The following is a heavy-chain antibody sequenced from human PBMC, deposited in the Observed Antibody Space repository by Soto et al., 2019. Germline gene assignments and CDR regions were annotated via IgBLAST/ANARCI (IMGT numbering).Heavy chain of an antibody. J-gene: IGHJ3*02. CDR2: IKQDGSEK. V-gene: IGHV3-7*01. CDR3: ARALSCGGDCYQNDAVDI. CDR1: GFTFSSYW. D-gene: IGHD2-21*02. Sequence: PGGSLRLSCAASGFTFSSYWMSWVRQAPGKGLEWVANIKQDGSEKYYVDSVKGRLAISRDNAKNSLYLQMNSLRAEDTAVYYCARALSCGGDCYQNDAVDIWGQGTMVTVSS.